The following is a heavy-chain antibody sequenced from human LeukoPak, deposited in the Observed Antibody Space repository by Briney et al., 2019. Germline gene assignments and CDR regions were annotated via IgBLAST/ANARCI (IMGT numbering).Heavy chain of an antibody. CDR3: ARRAAAGRCLDY. CDR1: GFTFSDYY. D-gene: IGHD6-13*01. Sequence: GGSLRLSCAVSGFTFSDYYMSWIRQAPGKGLEWVSYISSGGSTISHADSVKGRFAISRDNAENSLYLQMNSLRAEDTAVYYCARRAAAGRCLDYWGQGTLVTVSS. V-gene: IGHV3-11*01. CDR2: ISSGGSTI. J-gene: IGHJ4*02.